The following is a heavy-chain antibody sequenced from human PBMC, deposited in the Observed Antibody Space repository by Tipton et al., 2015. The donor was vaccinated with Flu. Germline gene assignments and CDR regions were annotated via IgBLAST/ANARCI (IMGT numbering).Heavy chain of an antibody. J-gene: IGHJ4*02. CDR2: ISTSGST. D-gene: IGHD1-26*01. CDR1: GGSVTSSY. V-gene: IGHV4-4*07. CDR3: ACRGSCYH. Sequence: TLSLTCTVSGGSVTSSYWSWIRQPAGKGLEWIGRISTSGSTYYNPSLKSRVTMSVDTSKNQFSLKLSSVTAADTAVYYCACRGSCYHWGQGTLVTVSS.